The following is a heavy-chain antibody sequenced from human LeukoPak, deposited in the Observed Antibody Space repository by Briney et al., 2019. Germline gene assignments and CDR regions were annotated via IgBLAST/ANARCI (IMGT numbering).Heavy chain of an antibody. CDR3: AARITMIVID. CDR1: GFTFSSYA. D-gene: IGHD3-22*01. CDR2: ISGSGGST. J-gene: IGHJ4*02. V-gene: IGHV3-23*01. Sequence: GGSLRLSCAASGFTFSSYAMSWVRQAPGKGLEWVSAISGSGGSTYSADSVKGRFTISIDNSKNTLYLQMTSLRAEDTAVYYCAARITMIVIDWGQGTLVTVSS.